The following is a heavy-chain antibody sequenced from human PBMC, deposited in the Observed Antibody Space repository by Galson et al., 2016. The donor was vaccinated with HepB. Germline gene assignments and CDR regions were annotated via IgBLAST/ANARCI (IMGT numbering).Heavy chain of an antibody. Sequence: SVKVSCKASGGTFNTHGLSWVRQAPGQGLEWMGQIIPLFKTTTYAQKFQGRVTLYADESSTTVYMDLRSLTVDDTAVYYCVRDTLDYFRGIYRPTGFDVWGQGTLVFVSS. CDR3: VRDTLDYFRGIYRPTGFDV. CDR1: GGTFNTHG. D-gene: IGHD3-16*02. CDR2: IIPLFKTT. V-gene: IGHV1-69*13. J-gene: IGHJ3*01.